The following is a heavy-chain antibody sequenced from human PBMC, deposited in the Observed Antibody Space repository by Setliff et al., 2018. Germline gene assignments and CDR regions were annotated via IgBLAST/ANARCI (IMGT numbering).Heavy chain of an antibody. CDR1: GASISSYY. V-gene: IGHV4-59*12. CDR3: ARGYCNSAGCFFAGWFDP. CDR2: IYYGGTT. Sequence: PSETLSLTCTVSGASISSYYWSWIRQPPGKGLEWIGYIYYGGTTNYNPSLKSRVSISLDTSKNQFSLNLNSVTAADTAVYYCARGYCNSAGCFFAGWFDPWGQGTLVTVSS. D-gene: IGHD2-2*01. J-gene: IGHJ5*02.